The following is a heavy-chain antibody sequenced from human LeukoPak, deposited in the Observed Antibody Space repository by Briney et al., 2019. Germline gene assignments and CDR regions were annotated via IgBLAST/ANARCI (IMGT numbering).Heavy chain of an antibody. CDR2: INPNSGGT. V-gene: IGHV1-2*06. D-gene: IGHD6-19*01. Sequence: ASVKVSCKASGYTFTGYHIHWVRQAPGQGLEWMGRINPNSGGTNYAQKFQGRVTMTRDTSISTAYMELSRLRSDDTAVYYCARRLSRDSSGPHASGMDVWGQGTTVTVSS. J-gene: IGHJ6*02. CDR1: GYTFTGYH. CDR3: ARRLSRDSSGPHASGMDV.